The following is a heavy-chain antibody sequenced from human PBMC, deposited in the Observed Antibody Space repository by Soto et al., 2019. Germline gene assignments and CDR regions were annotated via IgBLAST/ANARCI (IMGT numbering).Heavy chain of an antibody. D-gene: IGHD6-19*01. Sequence: QVQLVESGGGVVQPGRSPRLSCAASGFTFSSYGMHWVRQAPGKGLEWVAVISYDGSNKYYADSVKGRFTISRDNSKNTLYLQMNSLRAEDTAVYYCARSQWLGDLDYWGQGTLVTVSS. CDR1: GFTFSSYG. CDR2: ISYDGSNK. V-gene: IGHV3-30*03. J-gene: IGHJ4*02. CDR3: ARSQWLGDLDY.